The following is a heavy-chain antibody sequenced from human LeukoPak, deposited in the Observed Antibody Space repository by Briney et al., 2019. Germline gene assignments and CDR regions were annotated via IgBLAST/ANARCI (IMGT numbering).Heavy chain of an antibody. Sequence: SETLSLTCTVSGGSISSYYWSWIRQPPGKGLEWIGYIYYSGSTNYNPSLKSRVTISVDTSKNQFSLKLSSVTAADTAVYYCAREESGYCSSTSCYTGAFDIWGQGTMVTVSS. CDR2: IYYSGST. CDR3: AREESGYCSSTSCYTGAFDI. CDR1: GGSISSYY. J-gene: IGHJ3*02. V-gene: IGHV4-59*12. D-gene: IGHD2-2*02.